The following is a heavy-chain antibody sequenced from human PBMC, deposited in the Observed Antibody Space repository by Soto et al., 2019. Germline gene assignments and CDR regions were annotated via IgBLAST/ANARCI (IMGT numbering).Heavy chain of an antibody. CDR1: GASVRSYH. CDR2: VQMSGTT. D-gene: IGHD3-16*01. Sequence: PSETLSLTCAVSGASVRSYHWSWIRQAAGKGLEWIGRVQMSGTTNYNPSLKSRVTISVDTSKNQFSLKLSSVTAADTAVYYCARLTFGGADYWGQGTLVTVSS. J-gene: IGHJ4*02. V-gene: IGHV4-4*07. CDR3: ARLTFGGADY.